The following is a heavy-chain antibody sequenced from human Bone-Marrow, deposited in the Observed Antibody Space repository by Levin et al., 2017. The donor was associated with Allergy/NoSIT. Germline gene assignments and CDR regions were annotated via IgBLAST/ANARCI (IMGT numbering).Heavy chain of an antibody. CDR3: ARDQFRRATIGARWFDP. CDR2: IKEDGSEK. CDR1: GFTFSNSW. V-gene: IGHV3-7*01. D-gene: IGHD5-24*01. Sequence: PGGSLRLSCAASGFTFSNSWMSWVRQAPGKGLEWVANIKEDGSEKSYVDSVKGRFTISRDNAKNSLFVQMNSLRVEDTAVYYCARDQFRRATIGARWFDPWGQGTLVTVSS. J-gene: IGHJ5*02.